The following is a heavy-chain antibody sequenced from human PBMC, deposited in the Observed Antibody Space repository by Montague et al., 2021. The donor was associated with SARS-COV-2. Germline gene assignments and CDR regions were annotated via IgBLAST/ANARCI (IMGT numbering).Heavy chain of an antibody. CDR1: GFTFSSYG. D-gene: IGHD3-22*01. J-gene: IGHJ3*01. Sequence: FLSLSCSASGFTFSSYGMNWFRQAPGKGLEWVSAISTTGANTYYAGSVKGRFTISRDNSKNTLYLQLNSLRDEDTAVYYCAKEGVVVGADGFDYWGQGT. V-gene: IGHV3-23*01. CDR2: ISTTGANT. CDR3: AKEGVVVGADGFDY.